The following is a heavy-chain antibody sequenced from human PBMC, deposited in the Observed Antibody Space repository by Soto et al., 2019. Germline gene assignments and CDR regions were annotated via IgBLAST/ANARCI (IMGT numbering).Heavy chain of an antibody. CDR3: VRAGYYVVGSYYYGYYGMDV. D-gene: IGHD3-10*01. Sequence: PSETLSLTCAVYGGSFSGYYWSWIRQPPGKGLEWIGEINHSGSTNYNPSLKSRVTISVDTSKNQFSLKLSSVTAADTAVYYCVRAGYYVVGSYYYGYYGMDVWGQGTTVTVFS. CDR1: GGSFSGYY. V-gene: IGHV4-34*01. J-gene: IGHJ6*02. CDR2: INHSGST.